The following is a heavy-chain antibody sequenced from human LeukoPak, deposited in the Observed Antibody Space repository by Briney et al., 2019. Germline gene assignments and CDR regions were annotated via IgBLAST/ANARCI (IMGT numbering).Heavy chain of an antibody. V-gene: IGHV4-39*01. CDR2: IYYSGST. CDR3: ARPRLGEFHD. Sequence: SETLSLTCTVSGGSISSSSYHWVWIRQPPGKGLEWIGSIYYSGSTYYNPSLKSRVTISVDTSKNQFSLKLSSVTAADTAVYYCARPRLGEFHDWGQGTLVTVSS. D-gene: IGHD3-16*01. J-gene: IGHJ4*02. CDR1: GGSISSSSYH.